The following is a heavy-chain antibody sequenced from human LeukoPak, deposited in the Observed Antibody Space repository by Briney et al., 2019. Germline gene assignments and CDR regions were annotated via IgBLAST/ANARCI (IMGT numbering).Heavy chain of an antibody. V-gene: IGHV3-23*01. J-gene: IGHJ3*02. D-gene: IGHD3-10*01. Sequence: PGGSLRLSCAASGFTFSSYAMSWVRQAPGKGLEWVSVISGSGGSTSYADSVKGRFTISRDNAKNSLYLQMNSLRAEDTALYYCARDRYMVRGVEGAFDIWGQGTMVTVSS. CDR3: ARDRYMVRGVEGAFDI. CDR1: GFTFSSYA. CDR2: ISGSGGST.